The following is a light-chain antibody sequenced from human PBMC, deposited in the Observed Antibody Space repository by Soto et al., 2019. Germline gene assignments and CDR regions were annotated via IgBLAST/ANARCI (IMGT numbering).Light chain of an antibody. V-gene: IGKV3-11*01. CDR3: HQRQSWPRT. J-gene: IGKJ1*01. CDR1: QTVSNR. Sequence: EIVLTQSPGTLSLSPGERATLSCRASQTVSNRLAWYQHRPGQAPRLLIYQTSLRAAGIPARFSASGSGTDFTLTISDVQPEDFALYYCHQRQSWPRTFGQGTKVDFK. CDR2: QTS.